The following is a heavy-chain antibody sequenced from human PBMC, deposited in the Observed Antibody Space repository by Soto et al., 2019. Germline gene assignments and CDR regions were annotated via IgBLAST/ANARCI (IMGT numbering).Heavy chain of an antibody. Sequence: QLQLQESGPGLGKPSETLSLTCTVSGGSISSSSYYWGWIRQPPGKGREWIGSIYYSGSTYYNPSLKSRVTISVDTSKNQFSLKLSSVTAADTAVYYCARQMYPPPAYYYYYGMDVWGQGTTVTVSS. V-gene: IGHV4-39*01. CDR2: IYYSGST. CDR1: GGSISSSSYY. J-gene: IGHJ6*02. D-gene: IGHD2-8*01. CDR3: ARQMYPPPAYYYYYGMDV.